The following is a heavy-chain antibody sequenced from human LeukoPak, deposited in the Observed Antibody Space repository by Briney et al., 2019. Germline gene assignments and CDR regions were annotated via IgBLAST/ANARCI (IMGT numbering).Heavy chain of an antibody. CDR2: IVGSSST. CDR1: GFTFSNFA. Sequence: GGSLRLSCAASGFTFSNFAMTWVRQAPGKGLEWVSSIVGSSSTYYADSLKGRFTISRDNAKNSLYLQMNSLRAEDTAMYYCARIGAGSSRDYWGQGTLVTVSS. CDR3: ARIGAGSSRDY. J-gene: IGHJ4*02. D-gene: IGHD6-13*01. V-gene: IGHV3-21*01.